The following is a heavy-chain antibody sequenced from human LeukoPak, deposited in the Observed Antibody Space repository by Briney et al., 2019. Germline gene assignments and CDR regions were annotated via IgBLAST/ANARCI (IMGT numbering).Heavy chain of an antibody. CDR1: GGSISSSSYY. CDR3: ARALYSGSYPFDY. CDR2: IYYSGST. D-gene: IGHD1-26*01. V-gene: IGHV4-39*07. Sequence: SETLSLTCTVSGGSISSSSYYWGWIRQPPGKGLEWIGSIYYSGSTYYNPSLKSRVTISVDTSKNQFSLKLSSVTAADTAVYYCARALYSGSYPFDYWGQGTLVTVSS. J-gene: IGHJ4*02.